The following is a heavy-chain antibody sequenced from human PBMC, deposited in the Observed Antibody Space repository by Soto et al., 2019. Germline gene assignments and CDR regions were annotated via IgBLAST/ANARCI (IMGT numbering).Heavy chain of an antibody. CDR3: ARADCTGAYCYSWPFNYGVDV. CDR2: IWYDGSNK. J-gene: IGHJ6*02. CDR1: GFTFNTYG. Sequence: QVQLVESGGGVVQPGGSLRLSCTTSGFTFNTYGMHWVRQAPGKGLEWVAIIWYDGSNKYNADSVKGRFTISRDNSKNTLYIQMNSLRAEDTALYYCARADCTGAYCYSWPFNYGVDVWGQGTTVTVSS. D-gene: IGHD2-15*01. V-gene: IGHV3-33*08.